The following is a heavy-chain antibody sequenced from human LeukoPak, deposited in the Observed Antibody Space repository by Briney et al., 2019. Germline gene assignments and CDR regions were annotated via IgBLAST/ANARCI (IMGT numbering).Heavy chain of an antibody. Sequence: ASVKVSCMASGYTFTGYYMHWVRQAPGQGLEWMGWINPNSGGTNYARKFQGRVTMTRDTSISTAYMELRRLRSDDTAVYYCARDERGDIVVVPAAHGGNWFDPWGQGTLVTVSS. CDR1: GYTFTGYY. J-gene: IGHJ5*02. CDR3: ARDERGDIVVVPAAHGGNWFDP. D-gene: IGHD2-2*01. V-gene: IGHV1-2*02. CDR2: INPNSGGT.